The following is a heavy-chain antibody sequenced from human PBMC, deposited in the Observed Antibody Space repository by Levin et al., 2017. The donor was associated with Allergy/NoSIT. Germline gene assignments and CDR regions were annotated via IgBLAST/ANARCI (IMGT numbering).Heavy chain of an antibody. CDR3: ARSKSSGNYEYFQY. J-gene: IGHJ1*01. D-gene: IGHD1-26*01. Sequence: GESLKISCKASGYTFTGYYMHWVRQAPGQGLEWMGWINPNSGGTNYAQKFQGRVTMTRDTSISTAYMELSGLRSDDTAVYYCARSKSSGNYEYFQYWGQGTLVTVSS. CDR2: INPNSGGT. CDR1: GYTFTGYY. V-gene: IGHV1-2*02.